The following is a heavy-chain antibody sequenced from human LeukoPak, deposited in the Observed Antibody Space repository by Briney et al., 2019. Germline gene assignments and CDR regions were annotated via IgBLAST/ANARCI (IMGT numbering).Heavy chain of an antibody. V-gene: IGHV1-69*05. Sequence: SVKVSCKASGGTFSSYAISWVRQAPGQGLEWMGRIIPIFGTANYAQKFQGRVTITTDESTSTAYMGLSSLRSEDTAVYYCARDQGQMYSSSYFDYWGQGTLVTVSS. CDR2: IIPIFGTA. D-gene: IGHD6-13*01. J-gene: IGHJ4*02. CDR1: GGTFSSYA. CDR3: ARDQGQMYSSSYFDY.